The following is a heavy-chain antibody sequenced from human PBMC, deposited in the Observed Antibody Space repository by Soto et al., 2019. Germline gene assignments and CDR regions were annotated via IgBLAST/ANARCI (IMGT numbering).Heavy chain of an antibody. D-gene: IGHD3-3*01. CDR2: IYYSGST. CDR3: ARDHGITIFGVVLPANWFVP. J-gene: IGHJ5*02. V-gene: IGHV4-59*01. Sequence: PSETLSLTCTVSGGSISSYYWSWIRQPPGKGLEWIGYIYYSGSTNYNPSLKSRVTISVDTSKNQFSLKLSSVTAADTAVYYCARDHGITIFGVVLPANWFVPWGQGTLVTVSS. CDR1: GGSISSYY.